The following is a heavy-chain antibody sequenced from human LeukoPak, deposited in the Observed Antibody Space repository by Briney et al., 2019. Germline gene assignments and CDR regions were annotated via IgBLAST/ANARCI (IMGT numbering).Heavy chain of an antibody. J-gene: IGHJ6*02. CDR3: AGARMRSGSYYRLDYYYGMDV. Sequence: PGGSLRLSCAASGFTFDDYGMSWVRQAPGKGLEWVSGINWNGGSTGYADSVKGRFTISRDNAKNSLYLQMNSLRAEDTALYHCAGARMRSGSYYRLDYYYGMDVWGQGTTVTVSS. V-gene: IGHV3-20*01. D-gene: IGHD3-10*01. CDR1: GFTFDDYG. CDR2: INWNGGST.